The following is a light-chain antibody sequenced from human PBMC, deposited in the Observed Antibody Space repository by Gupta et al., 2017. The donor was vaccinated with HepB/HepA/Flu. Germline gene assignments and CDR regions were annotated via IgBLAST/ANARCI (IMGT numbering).Light chain of an antibody. V-gene: IGKV3-20*01. Sequence: EVVLTQYPGTLSLSPGERATISCRASQSVSSNYLAWYQQKPGQAPRLLIYGASSRATGIPDRFSGSGSGTDFTLTISRLEPEDFAVYYCQQYGSSPWTFGQGTKVEI. CDR1: QSVSSNY. J-gene: IGKJ1*01. CDR2: GAS. CDR3: QQYGSSPWT.